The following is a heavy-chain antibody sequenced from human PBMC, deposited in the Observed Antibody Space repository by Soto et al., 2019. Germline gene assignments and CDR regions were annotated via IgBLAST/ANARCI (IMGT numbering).Heavy chain of an antibody. CDR2: INGANGNT. D-gene: IGHD1-26*01. CDR1: GYTFTTYA. CDR3: ARAPGNYYYYAMDV. J-gene: IGHJ6*01. V-gene: IGHV1-3*01. Sequence: ASVKVSCKASGYTFTTYAMHWVRQAPGQRLEWLGSINGANGNTKYSQKFQGRVTITRDTSASTAYMEMSSLRSEGTDVYYCARAPGNYYYYAMDVWGQGTTVTVSS.